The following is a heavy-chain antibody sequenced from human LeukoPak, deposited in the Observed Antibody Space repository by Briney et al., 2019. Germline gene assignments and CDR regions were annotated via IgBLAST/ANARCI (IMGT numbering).Heavy chain of an antibody. CDR1: GFTFSSYS. D-gene: IGHD1-1*01. CDR3: ARDRLLEDRDYHYYYYMDV. V-gene: IGHV3-21*01. Sequence: GGSLRLSCAASGFTFSSYSMNWVRQAPGKGLQWVSSISSSGAKTYYADSVKGRVTISRDNAKNSYYLEMNSLVAEDTAVYYCARDRLLEDRDYHYYYYMDVWGIGTTVTVSS. CDR2: ISSSGAKT. J-gene: IGHJ6*03.